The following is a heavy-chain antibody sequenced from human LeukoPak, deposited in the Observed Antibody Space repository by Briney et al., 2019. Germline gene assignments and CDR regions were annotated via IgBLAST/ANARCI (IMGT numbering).Heavy chain of an antibody. CDR1: GYTFTGYY. CDR3: ARDHGTGYSSP. Sequence: GASVTVSCTASGYTFTGYYMHWVRQAPGQGLEWMGWINPNSGGTNYAQKFQGRATMTRDASISTAYMELSRLRSDDTAVYYCARDHGTGYSSPWGQGTLVTVSS. J-gene: IGHJ5*02. D-gene: IGHD6-13*01. CDR2: INPNSGGT. V-gene: IGHV1-2*02.